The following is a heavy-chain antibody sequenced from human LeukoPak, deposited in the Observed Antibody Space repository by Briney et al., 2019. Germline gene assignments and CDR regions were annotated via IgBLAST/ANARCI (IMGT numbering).Heavy chain of an antibody. CDR3: ARGNWYFDY. J-gene: IGHJ4*02. Sequence: SETLSLTCTVSGYSISSGYYWSWIRQPPGKGLEWIGYIYYSGSTNYNPSLKSRVTISVDTSKNQFSLKLSSVTAAATAVYYCARGNWYFDYWGQGTLVTVSS. CDR1: GYSISSGYY. V-gene: IGHV4-61*01. CDR2: IYYSGST.